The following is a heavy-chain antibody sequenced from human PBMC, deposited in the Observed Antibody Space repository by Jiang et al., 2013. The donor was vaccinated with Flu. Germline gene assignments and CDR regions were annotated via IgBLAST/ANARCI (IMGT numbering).Heavy chain of an antibody. Sequence: QLLESGGGVVQPGRSLRLTCATSGFPFDNYAMHWVRQAPGKGLEWVAVMWYDGRSEYYADAAKGRFTISRDNYKDTFYLQMNSLRGDDTAVYYCARGDWDSLYDVLLDYWGQGTLVTVSS. J-gene: IGHJ4*02. V-gene: IGHV3-33*01. CDR2: MWYDGRSE. CDR3: ARGDWDSLYDVLLDY. D-gene: IGHD5/OR15-5a*01. CDR1: GFPFDNYA.